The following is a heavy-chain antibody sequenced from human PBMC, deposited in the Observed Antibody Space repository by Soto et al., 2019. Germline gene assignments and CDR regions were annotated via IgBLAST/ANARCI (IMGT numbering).Heavy chain of an antibody. CDR1: GFSLSNARMG. CDR3: ARTVARMNLDY. Sequence: QVTLKESGPVLVKPTETLTLTCTFSGFSLSNARMGVSWIRQPPGKALEWLAHIFSNDATAYSTSLKTRLTISKDTSKSQVVLTMGNMDPVDTATYYCARTVARMNLDYWGQGTLVTVSS. J-gene: IGHJ4*02. D-gene: IGHD2-21*01. V-gene: IGHV2-26*01. CDR2: IFSNDAT.